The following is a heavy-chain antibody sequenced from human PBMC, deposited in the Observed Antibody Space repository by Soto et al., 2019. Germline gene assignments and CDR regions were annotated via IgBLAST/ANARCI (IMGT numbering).Heavy chain of an antibody. CDR1: GDSINSRSYY. D-gene: IGHD3-16*01. CDR3: ARDWGPYWFDS. J-gene: IGHJ5*01. Sequence: SETLSLTCTVTGDSINSRSYYWGWIRQPPGKGLEWIGSIYYSGRTYNNPSLRSRVSMSIDTSKDQFSLTMNSVSASDTAVYYCARDWGPYWFDSWGQGILVTVSS. CDR2: IYYSGRT. V-gene: IGHV4-39*07.